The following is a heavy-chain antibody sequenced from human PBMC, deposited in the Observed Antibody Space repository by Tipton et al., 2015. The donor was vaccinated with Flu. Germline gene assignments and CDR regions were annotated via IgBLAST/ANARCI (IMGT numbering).Heavy chain of an antibody. V-gene: IGHV3-7*01. CDR3: GRAIGGINSY. CDR2: IRQDGNEK. CDR1: GFTFNSYW. J-gene: IGHJ4*02. Sequence: SLRLSCAASGFTFNSYWMQWVRQAPGKGLEWVANIRQDGNEKYYVDSVKGRFTISRDNAKNSLSLQMSSLRAEDTGVYYCGRAIGGINSYWGQGTLVTVSS. D-gene: IGHD4-23*01.